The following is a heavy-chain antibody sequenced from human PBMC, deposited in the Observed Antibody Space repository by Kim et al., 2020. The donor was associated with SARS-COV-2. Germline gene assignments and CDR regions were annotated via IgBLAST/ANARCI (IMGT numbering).Heavy chain of an antibody. CDR3: ARLGGYDPNPFDI. Sequence: SETLSLTCTVSGGPISSSSYYWGWIRQPAGKGLAWIGSLYYTGVTSHNPSLMGRIGISADTSKNQFSLNLSSVTAPDTAVYYCARLGGYDPNPFDIWGQGTVGTVSS. CDR1: GGPISSSSYY. CDR2: LYYTGVT. D-gene: IGHD6-25*01. J-gene: IGHJ3*02. V-gene: IGHV4-39*01.